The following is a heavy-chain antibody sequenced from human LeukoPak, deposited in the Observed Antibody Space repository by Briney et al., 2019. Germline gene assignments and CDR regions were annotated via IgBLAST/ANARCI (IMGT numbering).Heavy chain of an antibody. Sequence: PGGSLRLSCAASGFTFSSYAMSWVRQAPGKGLEGVSAISGSGGSTYYADSVKGRFTISRDNSKNTLYLQMNSLRPEDTAVYYCAKASAMIVVVSKHFDYWGQGTLVTVSS. V-gene: IGHV3-23*01. J-gene: IGHJ4*02. CDR3: AKASAMIVVVSKHFDY. CDR1: GFTFSSYA. D-gene: IGHD3-22*01. CDR2: ISGSGGST.